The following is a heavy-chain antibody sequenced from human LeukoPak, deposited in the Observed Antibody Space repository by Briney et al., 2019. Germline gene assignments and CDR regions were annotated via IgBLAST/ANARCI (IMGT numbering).Heavy chain of an antibody. V-gene: IGHV4-34*01. CDR2: INHSGST. CDR1: GGSFSGYY. Sequence: PSETLSLTCAVYGGSFSGYYWSWIRQPPGKGLEWIGEINHSGSTNYNPSLKSRVTISVDTSKNQFSLKLSSVTAADTAVYYCARVVRGVIINWFDPWGQGTLVTVSS. D-gene: IGHD3-10*01. CDR3: ARVVRGVIINWFDP. J-gene: IGHJ5*02.